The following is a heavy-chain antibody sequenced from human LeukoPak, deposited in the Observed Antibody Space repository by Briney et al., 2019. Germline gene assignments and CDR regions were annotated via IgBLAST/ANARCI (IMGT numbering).Heavy chain of an antibody. V-gene: IGHV4-34*01. CDR2: INHSGST. J-gene: IGHJ4*02. CDR3: ARKERVAGTLFDY. CDR1: GGSFSGYY. Sequence: SETLSLTCAVYGGSFSGYYWSWIRQPPGKGLEWIGEINHSGSTNYNPSLKSRVTISVDTSKNQFSLKLSSVTAADTAVYYCARKERVAGTLFDYWGQGTLVTVSS. D-gene: IGHD6-19*01.